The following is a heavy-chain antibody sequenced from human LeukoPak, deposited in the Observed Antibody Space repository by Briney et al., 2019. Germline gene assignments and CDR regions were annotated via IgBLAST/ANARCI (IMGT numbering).Heavy chain of an antibody. D-gene: IGHD1-7*01. V-gene: IGHV1-2*02. CDR2: INPSSGGT. CDR3: ARGEGARELELFSTPIDY. CDR1: GYTFTDYY. J-gene: IGHJ4*02. Sequence: ASVKVSCKASGYTFTDYYMHWVRQAPGQGLEWMGWINPSSGGTNYAQKFQGRVTMTRDTSISTAYMELSRMRSDDTAVYYCARGEGARELELFSTPIDYWGQGTLVTVSS.